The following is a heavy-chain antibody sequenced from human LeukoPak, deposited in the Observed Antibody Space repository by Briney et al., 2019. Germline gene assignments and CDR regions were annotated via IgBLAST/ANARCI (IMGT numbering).Heavy chain of an antibody. Sequence: PSETLSLTCTVSSGSISTSNYYWGWVRQPPGKALEWIGNIFYSGSTYYSPSLKSRVTISLDTSRNQFSLKLNSVTAADTAVYYCAKRIAVAGTYFDYWGQGTLVTVSS. CDR3: AKRIAVAGTYFDY. J-gene: IGHJ4*02. CDR2: IFYSGST. V-gene: IGHV4-39*07. D-gene: IGHD6-19*01. CDR1: SGSISTSNYY.